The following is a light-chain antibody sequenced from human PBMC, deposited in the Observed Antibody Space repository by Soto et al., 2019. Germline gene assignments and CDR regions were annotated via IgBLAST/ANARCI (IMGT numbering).Light chain of an antibody. CDR3: SSYTSSATLV. J-gene: IGLJ2*01. CDR1: SSDVGGYKY. V-gene: IGLV2-14*01. CDR2: EVS. Sequence: QSVLTQPASVSGSPGQSITISCTGTSSDVGGYKYVSWYQQHPGKAPKLIIHEVSSRPSGVSSRFSGSKSGNTASLTISGLLAEDEADYYCSSYTSSATLVFGVGTKLTVL.